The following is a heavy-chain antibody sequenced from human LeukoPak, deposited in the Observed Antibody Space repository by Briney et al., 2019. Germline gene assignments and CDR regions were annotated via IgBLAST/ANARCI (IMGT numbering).Heavy chain of an antibody. CDR3: TKRTPEYSSSWCLDY. D-gene: IGHD6-13*01. CDR1: GFTFSSNT. Sequence: GGSLRLSCTASGFTFSSNTMSWVRQAPGRGLAWVSAIDGSGVTTFYADSVKGRFTISRDNSKNTLFLQMNSLRAEDTAIYYCTKRTPEYSSSWCLDYWGQGTLVTVSS. V-gene: IGHV3-23*01. J-gene: IGHJ4*02. CDR2: IDGSGVTT.